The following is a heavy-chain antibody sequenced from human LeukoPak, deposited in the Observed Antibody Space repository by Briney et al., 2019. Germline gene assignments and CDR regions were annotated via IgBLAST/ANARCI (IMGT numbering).Heavy chain of an antibody. V-gene: IGHV4-34*01. CDR1: GGSFSGYY. CDR3: ARDYYDSSGYYFFDP. CDR2: INHSGST. D-gene: IGHD3-22*01. Sequence: PSETLSLTXAVYGGSFSGYYWSWIRQPPGKGLEWIGEINHSGSTNYNPSLKSRVTISVDTSKNQFSLKLSSATAADTAVYYCARDYYDSSGYYFFDPWGQGTLVTVSS. J-gene: IGHJ5*02.